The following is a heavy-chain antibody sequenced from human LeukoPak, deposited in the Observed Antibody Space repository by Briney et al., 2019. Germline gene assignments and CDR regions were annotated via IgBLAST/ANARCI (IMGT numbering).Heavy chain of an antibody. J-gene: IGHJ4*02. CDR3: ARASNPWLQLS. Sequence: GGSLRLSCAASGFTFSNYWMIWVRQAPGKGLEWVANIQQDGGQKRYADSVRGRFTVSRDNAQTSLYLHMNSLRAEDTAVYYCARASNPWLQLSWGQGTLVTVSS. V-gene: IGHV3-7*05. D-gene: IGHD5-24*01. CDR2: IQQDGGQK. CDR1: GFTFSNYW.